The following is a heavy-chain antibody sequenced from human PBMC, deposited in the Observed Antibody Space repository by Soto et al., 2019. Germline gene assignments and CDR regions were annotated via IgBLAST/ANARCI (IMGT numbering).Heavy chain of an antibody. D-gene: IGHD6-13*01. V-gene: IGHV3-30*18. CDR2: ISYDGSNK. J-gene: IGHJ4*02. Sequence: GGSLRLSCAASGFTFSSYGMHWVRQAPGKGLEWVALISYDGSNKYYADSVKGRFTISRDNSKNTLYLQMNSLRAEDTAVYYCAKPYSSSWYFFDYCGQGTLVTVSS. CDR1: GFTFSSYG. CDR3: AKPYSSSWYFFDY.